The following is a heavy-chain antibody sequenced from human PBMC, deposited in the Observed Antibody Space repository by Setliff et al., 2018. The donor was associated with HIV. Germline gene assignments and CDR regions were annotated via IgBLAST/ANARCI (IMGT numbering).Heavy chain of an antibody. CDR2: INHSGST. D-gene: IGHD6-19*01. J-gene: IGHJ4*02. V-gene: IGHV4-34*01. CDR3: ARGRRSSGWYVYH. CDR1: GGSFSNYY. Sequence: SETLSLTCTVYGGSFSNYYTNWIRQPPGKGLEWIGEINHSGSTHYNPSLKSRVTISVDTSTNQFSLKLSSVTAADTAVYYCARGRRSSGWYVYHWGQGTLVTVSS.